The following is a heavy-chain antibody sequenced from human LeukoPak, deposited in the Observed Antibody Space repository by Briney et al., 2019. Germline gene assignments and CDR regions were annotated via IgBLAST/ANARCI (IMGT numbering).Heavy chain of an antibody. V-gene: IGHV6-1*01. CDR1: GDSVSSNRAA. D-gene: IGHD2-21*01. CDR2: TYYRSKWYN. CDR3: ARAPGGDRARILDY. J-gene: IGHJ4*02. Sequence: SQTLPLTCAISGDSVSSNRAAWTWLRQSPSRGLEWLGKTYYRSKWYNDYAVSVKSRITINPDTSKNQFSLQLNSVTPEDTAVYYCARAPGGDRARILDYWGQGTLVTVSS.